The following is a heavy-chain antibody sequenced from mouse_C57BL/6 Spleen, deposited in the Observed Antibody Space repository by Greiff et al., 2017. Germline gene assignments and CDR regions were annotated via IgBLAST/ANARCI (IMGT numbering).Heavy chain of an antibody. CDR2: IHPSDSDT. V-gene: IGHV1-74*01. Sequence: QVQLQQPGAELVKPGASVKVSCKASGYTFTSYWMHWVKQRPGHGLEWIGRIHPSDSDTTYNQKFKGKATLTVDKSSSTAYMLLSSRTSEDAAVYYCAMPIYYDDDTASYWYFDVWGTGTTVTVSS. J-gene: IGHJ1*03. D-gene: IGHD2-4*01. CDR1: GYTFTSYW. CDR3: AMPIYYDDDTASYWYFDV.